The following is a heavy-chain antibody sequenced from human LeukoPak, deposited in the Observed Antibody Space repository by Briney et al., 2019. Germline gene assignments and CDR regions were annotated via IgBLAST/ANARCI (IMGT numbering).Heavy chain of an antibody. CDR2: IDHSGSS. V-gene: IGHV4-34*01. D-gene: IGHD3-10*01. CDR1: GESFSGHY. CDR3: ARAMVRGVTFDY. J-gene: IGHJ4*02. Sequence: SETLSLTCAVYGESFSGHYWTWVRQPPGKGLEWIGEIDHSGSSNYNPSLKSRVTLSVDTSKNQFSLKLSSVTAADTAVYYCARAMVRGVTFDYWGQGTLVTVSS.